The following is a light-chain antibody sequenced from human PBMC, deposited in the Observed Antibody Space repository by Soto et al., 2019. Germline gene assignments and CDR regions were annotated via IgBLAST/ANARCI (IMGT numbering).Light chain of an antibody. J-gene: IGKJ4*01. V-gene: IGKV3-11*01. Sequence: EIVLSQSPATLSLYPGERATLYCRASQSVSSYLAWYQQKPGQTPRLLIYDASNRAAGIPARFSGSGSGTDFTLTISSLEPEDFAVYYCQQRSNWPLTFGGGTKVDI. CDR3: QQRSNWPLT. CDR2: DAS. CDR1: QSVSSY.